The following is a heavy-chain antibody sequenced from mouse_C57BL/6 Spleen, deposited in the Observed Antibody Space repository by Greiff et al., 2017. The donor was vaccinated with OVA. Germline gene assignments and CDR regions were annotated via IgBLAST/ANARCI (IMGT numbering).Heavy chain of an antibody. J-gene: IGHJ3*01. D-gene: IGHD1-1*01. Sequence: QVQLQQSDAELVKPGASVKISCKVSGYTFTDHTIHWMKQRPEQGLDWIGYIYPRDGSTKYNEKFKGKATLTADKSSSTAYMQLNSLTSEDSAVYFCASRDGSSFWFAYWGQGTLVTVSA. V-gene: IGHV1-78*01. CDR1: GYTFTDHT. CDR2: IYPRDGST. CDR3: ASRDGSSFWFAY.